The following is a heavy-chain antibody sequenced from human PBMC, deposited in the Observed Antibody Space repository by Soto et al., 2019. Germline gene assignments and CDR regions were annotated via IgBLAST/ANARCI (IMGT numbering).Heavy chain of an antibody. Sequence: SETLSLTCTVSGGSISSYYWSWIRQPPGKGLEWIGYIYYSGSTNYNPSLKSRVTISVDTSKNQFSLKLSSVTAADTAVYYCARDSKGDYHFDYWGQGTLVTVSS. CDR3: ARDSKGDYHFDY. CDR2: IYYSGST. D-gene: IGHD4-17*01. J-gene: IGHJ4*02. CDR1: GGSISSYY. V-gene: IGHV4-59*01.